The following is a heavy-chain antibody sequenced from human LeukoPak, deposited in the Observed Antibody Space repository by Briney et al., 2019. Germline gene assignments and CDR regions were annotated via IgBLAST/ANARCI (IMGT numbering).Heavy chain of an antibody. Sequence: PGGSLRLSCAASGFTFSGYAMSWFRQAPGKGLEWVSAISGSGGSTYYADSVKGRFTISRDNSKNTLYLQMNSLRAEDTAVYYCAKDGLLRFLEWQTHAFDIWGQGTMVIVSS. CDR3: AKDGLLRFLEWQTHAFDI. J-gene: IGHJ3*02. D-gene: IGHD3-3*01. CDR2: ISGSGGST. CDR1: GFTFSGYA. V-gene: IGHV3-23*01.